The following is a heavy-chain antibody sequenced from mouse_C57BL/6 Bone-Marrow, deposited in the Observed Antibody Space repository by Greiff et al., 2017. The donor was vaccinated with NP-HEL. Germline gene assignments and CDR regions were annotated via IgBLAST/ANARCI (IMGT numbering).Heavy chain of an antibody. D-gene: IGHD2-5*01. Sequence: EVKLVESEGGLVQPGSSMKLSCTASGFTFSDYYMAWVRQVPEKGLEWVANINYDGSSTYYLDSLKSRFIISRDNAKNILYLQMSSLKSEDTATYYCAREEGYSNYAWFAYWGQGTLVTVSA. CDR1: GFTFSDYY. CDR2: INYDGSST. J-gene: IGHJ3*01. CDR3: AREEGYSNYAWFAY. V-gene: IGHV5-16*01.